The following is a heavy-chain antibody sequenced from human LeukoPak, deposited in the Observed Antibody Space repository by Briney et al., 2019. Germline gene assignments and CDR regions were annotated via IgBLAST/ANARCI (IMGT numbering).Heavy chain of an antibody. CDR1: GFTFSSYG. CDR3: TKETRGFDC. CDR2: IRNDGTNK. Sequence: TGGSLRLSCTASGFTFSSYGMHWVRQAPGKGLEWVAFIRNDGTNKYYADTVKGRFTISRDNSKSTLFVQMNSLRPEATAVYYCTKETRGFDCWGQGTLVTVSS. V-gene: IGHV3-30*02. J-gene: IGHJ4*02.